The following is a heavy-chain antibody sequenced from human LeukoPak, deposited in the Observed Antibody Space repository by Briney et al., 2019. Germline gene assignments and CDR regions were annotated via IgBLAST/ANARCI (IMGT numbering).Heavy chain of an antibody. J-gene: IGHJ4*02. CDR2: ISAYNGDT. CDR1: GYTFTTYG. Sequence: ASVKVSCKASGYTFTTYGFSWVRQAPGQGLEWLGWISAYNGDTNYAQKFQGRVTMTTDTATTTAYMELRSLRSDDTAVYYCARQGYSYGYLEYWGQGTLVTVSS. D-gene: IGHD5-18*01. CDR3: ARQGYSYGYLEY. V-gene: IGHV1-18*01.